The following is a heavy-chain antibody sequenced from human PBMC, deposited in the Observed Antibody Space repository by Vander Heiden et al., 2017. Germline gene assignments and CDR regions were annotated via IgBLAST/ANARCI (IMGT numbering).Heavy chain of an antibody. V-gene: IGHV3-23*01. CDR1: GFPFSRYA. CDR2: ISGSGGST. Sequence: EVQLLESGGGLVQPGGSLRLSCAASGFPFSRYAMSWVRQAPGKGLEWVSAISGSGGSTYYADSVKGRFTISRDNSKNTLYLQMNSLRAEDTAVYYCATYSSSWSLKHWGQGTLVTVSS. D-gene: IGHD6-13*01. J-gene: IGHJ1*01. CDR3: ATYSSSWSLKH.